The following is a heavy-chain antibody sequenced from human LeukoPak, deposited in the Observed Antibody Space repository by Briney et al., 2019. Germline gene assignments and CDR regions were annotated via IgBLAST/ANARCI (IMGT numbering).Heavy chain of an antibody. D-gene: IGHD6-19*01. CDR2: ISSSGSTI. Sequence: GGSLRLSCAASGFTFNSFAMNWIRQAPGKGLEWASYISSSGSTIYYADSVKGRFTISRDNAKNSLYLQMNSLRAEDTAVYYCARDNSGQYYFDYWGQGTLVTVSS. CDR3: ARDNSGQYYFDY. CDR1: GFTFNSFA. V-gene: IGHV3-48*04. J-gene: IGHJ4*02.